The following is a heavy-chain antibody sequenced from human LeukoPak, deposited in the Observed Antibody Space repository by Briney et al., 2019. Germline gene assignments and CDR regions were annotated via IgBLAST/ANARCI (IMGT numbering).Heavy chain of an antibody. CDR3: ARLTGSGWNYFDY. J-gene: IGHJ4*02. CDR2: IATAGDT. V-gene: IGHV3-13*01. Sequence: GGSPRLSCAASGFTFSSFDMHWVRQPTGKGLEWVSGIATAGDTYYPGSVKGRFTISRENGKNSLYLQINSLRVEDTAVYYCARLTGSGWNYFDYWGQGTLVTVSS. D-gene: IGHD6-19*01. CDR1: GFTFSSFD.